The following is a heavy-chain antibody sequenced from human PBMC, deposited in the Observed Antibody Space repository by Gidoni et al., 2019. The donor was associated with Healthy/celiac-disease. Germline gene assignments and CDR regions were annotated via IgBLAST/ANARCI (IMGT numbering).Heavy chain of an antibody. CDR1: GFTFSSYA. CDR3: AKGKWELLREVDY. D-gene: IGHD1-26*01. Sequence: EVQLLESGGGLVTHGGSLRLSGAASGFTFSSYAMSWVRQAPGKGLEWVSAISGSAGSTYYADSVKGRFTISRDNSKNTLYLQMNSLRAEDTAVYYCAKGKWELLREVDYWGQGTLVTVSS. CDR2: ISGSAGST. J-gene: IGHJ4*02. V-gene: IGHV3-23*01.